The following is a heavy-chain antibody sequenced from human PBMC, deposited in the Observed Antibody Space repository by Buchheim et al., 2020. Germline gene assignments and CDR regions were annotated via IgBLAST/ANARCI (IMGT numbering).Heavy chain of an antibody. CDR3: AKDRTPDGRYELDY. CDR2: IVGGGSGI. Sequence: EVQLLESGGGLAQPGGSLRLSCAASGFTFGTYAMNWVRQAPGKGLEWLSVIVGGGSGIHYADAVKARFTISRDNSKTILYLQMNSLRGEDTAIYYCAKDRTPDGRYELDYWGRGIL. CDR1: GFTFGTYA. V-gene: IGHV3-23*01. D-gene: IGHD2-2*01. J-gene: IGHJ4*02.